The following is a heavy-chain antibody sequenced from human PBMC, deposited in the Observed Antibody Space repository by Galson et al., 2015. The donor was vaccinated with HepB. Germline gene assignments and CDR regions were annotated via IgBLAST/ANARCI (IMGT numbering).Heavy chain of an antibody. CDR1: GFTFSSYA. V-gene: IGHV3-30-3*01. J-gene: IGHJ4*02. CDR3: ARGLWWEPGPYYFDY. D-gene: IGHD1-26*01. CDR2: ISYDGSNK. Sequence: SLRLSCAASGFTFSSYAMHWVRQAPGKGLEWVAFISYDGSNKYYADSVKGRFTISRDNSKNTLYLQMNSLRAEDTAVYYCARGLWWEPGPYYFDYWGQGTLVTVSS.